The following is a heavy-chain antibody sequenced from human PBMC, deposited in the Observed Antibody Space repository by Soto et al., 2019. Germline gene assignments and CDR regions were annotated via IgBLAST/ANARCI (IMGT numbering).Heavy chain of an antibody. D-gene: IGHD3-22*01. CDR2: ISSSSSTI. CDR1: GFTFSSYS. V-gene: IGHV3-48*02. Sequence: GGSLRLSCAASGFTFSSYSMNWVRQAPGKGLEWVSYISSSSSTIYYADSVKGRFTISRDNAKNSLYLQMNSLRDEDTAVYYCARDRDYDSSGYPLHWGQGTLVTVSS. CDR3: ARDRDYDSSGYPLH. J-gene: IGHJ4*02.